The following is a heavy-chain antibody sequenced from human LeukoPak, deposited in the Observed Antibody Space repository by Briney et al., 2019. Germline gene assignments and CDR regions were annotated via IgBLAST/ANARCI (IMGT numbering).Heavy chain of an antibody. CDR3: ARALELVGVLAAAGKGWFDP. Sequence: GGSLRLSCAVSGITLSNYGMSWVRQAPGKGLEWVAGISGSGGGTNYADSVKGRFTISRDNPKNTLYLQMNSLRAEDTAVYYCARALELVGVLAAAGKGWFDPWGQGTLVTVSS. V-gene: IGHV3-23*01. J-gene: IGHJ5*02. CDR1: GITLSNYG. CDR2: ISGSGGGT. D-gene: IGHD6-13*01.